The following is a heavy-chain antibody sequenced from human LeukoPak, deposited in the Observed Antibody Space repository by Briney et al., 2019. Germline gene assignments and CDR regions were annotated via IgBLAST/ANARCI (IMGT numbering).Heavy chain of an antibody. J-gene: IGHJ4*02. V-gene: IGHV3-15*01. CDR3: AKASTRDTGYYFDS. Sequence: PGGSLRLSCAASGFTFSQTWMTWVRQAPGKGLEWVGQIQSKTDGGTTHYADAVQGRFTISRDNSKNTLYLQMNSLRAEDTARYYCAKASTRDTGYYFDSWGQGTLVSVSS. CDR2: IQSKTDGGTT. D-gene: IGHD3-9*01. CDR1: GFTFSQTW.